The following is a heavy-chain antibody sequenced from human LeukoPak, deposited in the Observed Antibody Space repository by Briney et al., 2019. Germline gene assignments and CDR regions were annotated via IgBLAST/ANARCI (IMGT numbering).Heavy chain of an antibody. V-gene: IGHV1-24*01. CDR1: GYTFTGYY. CDR3: AREVAGYYDSSGFPDY. D-gene: IGHD3-22*01. J-gene: IGHJ4*02. Sequence: ASVKVSCKASGYTFTGYYMHWVRQAPGKGLEWMGGFDPEDGETIYAQKFQGRVTMTEDTSTDTAYMELSSLRSEDTAVYYCAREVAGYYDSSGFPDYWGQGTLVTVSS. CDR2: FDPEDGET.